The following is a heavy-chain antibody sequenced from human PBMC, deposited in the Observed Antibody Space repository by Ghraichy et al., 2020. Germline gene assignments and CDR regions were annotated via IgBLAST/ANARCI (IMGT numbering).Heavy chain of an antibody. D-gene: IGHD3-22*01. Sequence: GGSLRLSCAASGFTFSSYAMSWVRQAPGKGLEWVSAISGSGGSTYYADSVKGRFTISRDNSKNTLYLQMNSLRAEDTAVYYCASPYYYDSSGYYLDAFDIWGQGTMVTVSS. CDR2: ISGSGGST. CDR3: ASPYYYDSSGYYLDAFDI. J-gene: IGHJ3*02. V-gene: IGHV3-23*01. CDR1: GFTFSSYA.